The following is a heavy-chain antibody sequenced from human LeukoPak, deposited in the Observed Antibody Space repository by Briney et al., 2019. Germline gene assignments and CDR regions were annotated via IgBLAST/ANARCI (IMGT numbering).Heavy chain of an antibody. V-gene: IGHV4-34*01. J-gene: IGHJ5*02. D-gene: IGHD3-3*01. Sequence: SETLSLTCAVYGGSFNTYYWNWIRQSPGKGLEWIGEINHTGTTNYNPSLKSRFTISVDTSKNQFSLKLTSVTAADTAVYYCARGHESIKTFGEVIKSRTRWFDPWGQGTLVIVSS. CDR3: ARGHESIKTFGEVIKSRTRWFDP. CDR1: GGSFNTYY. CDR2: INHTGTT.